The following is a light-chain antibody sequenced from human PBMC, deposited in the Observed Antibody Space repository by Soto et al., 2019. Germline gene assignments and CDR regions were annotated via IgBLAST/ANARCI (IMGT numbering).Light chain of an antibody. CDR1: SSDIGGYNY. CDR3: SSYTRTSTLYV. V-gene: IGLV2-14*03. Sequence: QSALTQPASVSGSPGQSITISCTGTSSDIGGYNYVSWYQQLPGKVPKLIIYDVSNRPSGVSDRFSGSKSGNAASLTISGLHAEDEADYYCSSYTRTSTLYVFGTGTKLTVL. CDR2: DVS. J-gene: IGLJ1*01.